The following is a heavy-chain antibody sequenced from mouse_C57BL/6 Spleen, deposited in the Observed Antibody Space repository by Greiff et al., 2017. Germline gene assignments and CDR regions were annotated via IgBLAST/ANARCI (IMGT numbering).Heavy chain of an antibody. V-gene: IGHV1-74*01. Sequence: VQLQQPGAELVKPGASVKVSCKASGYTFTSYWMHWVKQRPGQGLEWIGRIHPSDSDTNYNQKFKGKATLTVDKSSSTAYMQLSSLTSEDSAVYYCARRADYSNPGAFDYWGQGTTLTVSS. CDR1: GYTFTSYW. D-gene: IGHD2-5*01. CDR2: IHPSDSDT. CDR3: ARRADYSNPGAFDY. J-gene: IGHJ2*01.